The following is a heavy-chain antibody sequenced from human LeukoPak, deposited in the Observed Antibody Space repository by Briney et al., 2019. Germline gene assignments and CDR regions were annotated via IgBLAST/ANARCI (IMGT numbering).Heavy chain of an antibody. CDR2: GSGSGGSSP. Sequence: PGGSLRLSCAASGFTFSNYAMSWVRQAPGKGLEWAPAGSGSGGSSPYYAASVKGRFTISRDNSKNTLYLQMDSLRAEDTAVYYCAKTAKECHDYWGQGTLVTVSS. V-gene: IGHV3-23*01. J-gene: IGHJ4*02. CDR1: GFTFSNYA. D-gene: IGHD3-3*01. CDR3: AKTAKECHDY.